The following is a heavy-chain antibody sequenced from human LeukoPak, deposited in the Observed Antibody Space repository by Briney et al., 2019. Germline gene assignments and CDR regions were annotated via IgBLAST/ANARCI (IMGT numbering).Heavy chain of an antibody. Sequence: PGGSLRLSCAASGFTFSSYWMSWVRQAPGKGLEWVANIKQDGSEKYYVDSVKGRFTISRDNAKNSLYLQMNSLRAEDTAVYYCARPYSSSWYPFDYWGQGTLVTVSS. V-gene: IGHV3-7*01. J-gene: IGHJ4*02. CDR1: GFTFSSYW. D-gene: IGHD6-13*01. CDR2: IKQDGSEK. CDR3: ARPYSSSWYPFDY.